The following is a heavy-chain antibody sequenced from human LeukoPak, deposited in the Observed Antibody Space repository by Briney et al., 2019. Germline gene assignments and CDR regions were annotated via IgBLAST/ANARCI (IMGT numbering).Heavy chain of an antibody. CDR3: ARGSGFLDAFDI. D-gene: IGHD3-9*01. CDR2: IYTSGST. V-gene: IGHV4-61*02. Sequence: SHTLSLTCTVSGGSISSGSYYWSWIRQPAGKGLEWIGRIYTSGSTNYNPSLKSRVTISVDTSKNQFSLKLSSVTAADTAVYYCARGSGFLDAFDIWGQGTMVTVSS. J-gene: IGHJ3*02. CDR1: GGSISSGSYY.